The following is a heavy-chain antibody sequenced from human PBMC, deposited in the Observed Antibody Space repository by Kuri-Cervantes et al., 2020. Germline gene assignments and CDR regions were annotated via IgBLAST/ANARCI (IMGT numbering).Heavy chain of an antibody. CDR3: ASEGVGTRAPRFDY. J-gene: IGHJ4*02. Sequence: SCAVSGGSISSGGYSRSWIRQPPGKGLEWIGYIYHSGSTYYNPSLKSRVAISVDTSKNHLSLKLNSVTAADTAVYYCASEGVGTRAPRFDYWGQGTLVTVSS. CDR2: IYHSGST. V-gene: IGHV4-30-2*02. CDR1: GGSISSGGYS. D-gene: IGHD1-26*01.